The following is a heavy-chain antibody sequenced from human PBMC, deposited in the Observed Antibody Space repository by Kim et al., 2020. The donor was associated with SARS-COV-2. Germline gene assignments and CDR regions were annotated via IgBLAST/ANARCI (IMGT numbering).Heavy chain of an antibody. CDR2: INTNTGNP. D-gene: IGHD3-16*01. V-gene: IGHV7-4-1*02. J-gene: IGHJ4*02. Sequence: ASVKVSCKASGYTFTSYAMNWVRQAPGQGLEWMGWINTNTGNPTYAQGFTGRFVFSLDTSVSTAYLQISSLKAEDTAVYYCARGGGNYDYAQRPARIDYWGQGTLVTVSS. CDR1: GYTFTSYA. CDR3: ARGGGNYDYAQRPARIDY.